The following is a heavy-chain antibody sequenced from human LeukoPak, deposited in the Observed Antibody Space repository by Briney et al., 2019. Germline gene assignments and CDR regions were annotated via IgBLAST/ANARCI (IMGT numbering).Heavy chain of an antibody. Sequence: GGSLRLSCAASGFTFSSYSMNWVRQAPGKGLEWVSSISSSSSYIYYADSVKGRFTIARDNAKNSLYLQMNSLRAEDTAVHYCARDRKRYCSGGSCHRGTFDPWGQGTLVTVSS. V-gene: IGHV3-21*01. CDR3: ARDRKRYCSGGSCHRGTFDP. CDR2: ISSSSSYI. CDR1: GFTFSSYS. D-gene: IGHD2-15*01. J-gene: IGHJ5*02.